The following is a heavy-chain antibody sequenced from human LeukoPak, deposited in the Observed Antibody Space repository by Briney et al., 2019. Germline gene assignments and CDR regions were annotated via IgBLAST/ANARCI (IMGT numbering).Heavy chain of an antibody. CDR3: AELGITMIGGV. V-gene: IGHV3-23*01. Sequence: GGSLRLSCAASGFTFSSYGMTWVRQAPGKGLECISGISGSGGSTYHADSVKGRFTISRDNSKNSLYLQMNSLRAEDTAVYYCAELGITMIGGVWGKGTTVTISS. CDR2: ISGSGGST. J-gene: IGHJ6*04. CDR1: GFTFSSYG. D-gene: IGHD3-10*02.